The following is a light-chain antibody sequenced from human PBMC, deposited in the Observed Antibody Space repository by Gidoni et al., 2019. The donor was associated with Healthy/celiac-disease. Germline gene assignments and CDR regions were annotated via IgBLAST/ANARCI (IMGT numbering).Light chain of an antibody. CDR3: QAWDSSTVV. V-gene: IGLV3-1*01. CDR2: QES. J-gene: IGLJ2*01. CDR1: KLGDKY. Sequence: SSELTQPPSVSVSPGQTASITCSGDKLGDKYACWYQQKPGQSPVLVIYQESKRPSGIPERFSGSNSGNTATLTISGTQAMDEDDYYCQAWDSSTVVFGGGTKLTVL.